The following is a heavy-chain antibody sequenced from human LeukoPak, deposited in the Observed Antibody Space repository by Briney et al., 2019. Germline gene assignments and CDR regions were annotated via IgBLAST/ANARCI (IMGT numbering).Heavy chain of an antibody. CDR2: IYSGGST. CDR3: AKARRDDWIFDY. CDR1: GFTVSSNY. V-gene: IGHV3-53*01. J-gene: IGHJ4*02. D-gene: IGHD5-24*01. Sequence: PGGSLRLSCAASGFTVSSNYMSWVRQAPGKGLEWVSVIYSGGSTYYADSVKGRFTISRDNSKNTLYLQMNSLRAEDTAVYYCAKARRDDWIFDYWAREPWSPSPQ.